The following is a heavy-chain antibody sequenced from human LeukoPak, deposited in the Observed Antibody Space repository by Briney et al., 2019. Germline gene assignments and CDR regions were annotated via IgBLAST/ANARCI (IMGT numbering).Heavy chain of an antibody. CDR2: MYYSGST. J-gene: IGHJ3*02. Sequence: SETLSLTCNVSGGSISNYYWSWIRQPPGKGLEWIGYMYYSGSTNHNPSLKSRVTISVDTSKNQFSLKLRSVTAADTAVYYCARVREDYYDSSGPSDAFDIWGQGTMVTVSS. V-gene: IGHV4-59*01. CDR3: ARVREDYYDSSGPSDAFDI. CDR1: GGSISNYY. D-gene: IGHD3-22*01.